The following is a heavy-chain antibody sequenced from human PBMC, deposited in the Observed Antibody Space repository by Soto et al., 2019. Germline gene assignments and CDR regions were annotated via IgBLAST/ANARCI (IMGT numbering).Heavy chain of an antibody. CDR2: ISWNSGSI. Sequence: GGSLRLSCAASGFTFDDYAMHWVRQAPGKGLEWVSGISWNSGSIGYADSVKGRFTIPRDNAKNSLYLQMNSLRAEDTALYYCAKAITVFGVVILDAFDIWGQGTMVTVSS. CDR3: AKAITVFGVVILDAFDI. D-gene: IGHD3-3*01. J-gene: IGHJ3*02. V-gene: IGHV3-9*01. CDR1: GFTFDDYA.